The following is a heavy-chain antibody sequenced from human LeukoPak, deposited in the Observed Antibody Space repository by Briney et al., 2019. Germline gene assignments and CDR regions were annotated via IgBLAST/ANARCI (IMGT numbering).Heavy chain of an antibody. CDR1: GLTLSSYR. CDR2: ISSDGITK. Sequence: PGGSLRLSCAASGLTLSSYRMNWVRQAPGKGLVWVSRISSDGITKTYADSVKGRFTISRDNAKNTLYLEVNSLRAEDTAVYYCVREVGDIIVVPGTLDQFYYYMDVWGKGTTVTVSS. V-gene: IGHV3-74*01. J-gene: IGHJ6*03. CDR3: VREVGDIIVVPGTLDQFYYYMDV. D-gene: IGHD2-2*01.